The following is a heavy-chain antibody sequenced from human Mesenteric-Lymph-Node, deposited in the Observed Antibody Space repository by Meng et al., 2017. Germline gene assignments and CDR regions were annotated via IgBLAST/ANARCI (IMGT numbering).Heavy chain of an antibody. D-gene: IGHD6-13*01. CDR1: GFTFGDYA. Sequence: GESLKISCTASGFTFGDYAMSWFRQAPGKGLEWVGFIRSKAYGGTTEYAASVKGRFTISRDDSKSIAYLQMNSLRAEDTAVYYCARELRIAAAGTVGDYFDYWGQGTLVTVSS. CDR2: IRSKAYGGTT. CDR3: ARELRIAAAGTVGDYFDY. V-gene: IGHV3-49*03. J-gene: IGHJ4*02.